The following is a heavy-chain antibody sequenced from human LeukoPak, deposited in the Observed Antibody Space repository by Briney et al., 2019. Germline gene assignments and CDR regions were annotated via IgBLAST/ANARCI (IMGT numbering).Heavy chain of an antibody. D-gene: IGHD3-9*01. CDR3: ARSRNYDILTGYSYYFDY. CDR2: ITTILGIA. CDR1: VGTFSSYT. Sequence: SVKISCTASVGTFSSYTISWVRQAPGQGLEWVGMITTILGIANYAQKFQGRVTITTDKSTSTAYMELSSLRSEDTAVYYCARSRNYDILTGYSYYFDYWGQGTLVTVSS. J-gene: IGHJ4*02. V-gene: IGHV1-69*02.